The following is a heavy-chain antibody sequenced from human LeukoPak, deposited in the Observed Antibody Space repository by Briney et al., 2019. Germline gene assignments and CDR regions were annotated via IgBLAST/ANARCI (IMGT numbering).Heavy chain of an antibody. D-gene: IGHD3-10*02. CDR3: AHGSMFQLDY. CDR1: GFTFSSHG. V-gene: IGHV3-23*01. Sequence: GGTLRLSCAASGFTFSSHGMSWVRQAPGKGLEWVSGIVGGAGGTYYADSVKGRFTISRDNSKNTLYLQMNSLRAEDTAVYYCAHGSMFQLDYWGQGTLVTVSS. CDR2: IVGGAGGT. J-gene: IGHJ4*02.